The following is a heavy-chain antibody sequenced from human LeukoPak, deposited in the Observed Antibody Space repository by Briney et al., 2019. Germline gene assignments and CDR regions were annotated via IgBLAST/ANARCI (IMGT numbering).Heavy chain of an antibody. D-gene: IGHD2-2*01. CDR2: MNPNSGNT. CDR3: ATSSTVVVPAAEGYYFDY. J-gene: IGHJ4*02. Sequence: ASVKVSCKASGYTFTSYDINWVRQATGQGLEWMGWMNPNSGNTGYAQKFQGRVTMTEDTSTDTAYMELSSLRSEDTAVYYCATSSTVVVPAAEGYYFDYWGQGTLVTVSS. V-gene: IGHV1-8*01. CDR1: GYTFTSYD.